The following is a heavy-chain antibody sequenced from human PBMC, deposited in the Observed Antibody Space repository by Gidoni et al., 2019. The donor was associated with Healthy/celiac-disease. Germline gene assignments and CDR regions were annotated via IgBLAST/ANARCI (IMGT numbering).Heavy chain of an antibody. J-gene: IGHJ3*02. D-gene: IGHD3-10*01. CDR3: ARDRGFVFDI. V-gene: IGHV3-21*01. CDR2: IRSSSSKI. Sequence: VQLVESGGALVTPGGSLRLSCAASGFTFRSYSMNWGRQAAGKGLEWVSSIRSSSSKIYDADSVKGRFTISRDNAKNSLYLQMNSLRDEDTAVYYCARDRGFVFDIWGQGTMVTVSS. CDR1: GFTFRSYS.